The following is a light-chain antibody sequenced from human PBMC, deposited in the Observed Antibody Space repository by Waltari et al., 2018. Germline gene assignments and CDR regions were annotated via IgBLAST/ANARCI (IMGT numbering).Light chain of an antibody. J-gene: IGLJ3*02. CDR1: SSDVGGYNY. Sequence: QSALTQPRSVSGSPGQSVTISCTGTSSDVGGYNYFPWYQQHPDKAPKLIIYDINKRPSGVPDRFSGSKSGNTASLTISGLQAEDEADYYCCSYVGSNIYWVFGGGTKLTVL. CDR2: DIN. V-gene: IGLV2-11*01. CDR3: CSYVGSNIYWV.